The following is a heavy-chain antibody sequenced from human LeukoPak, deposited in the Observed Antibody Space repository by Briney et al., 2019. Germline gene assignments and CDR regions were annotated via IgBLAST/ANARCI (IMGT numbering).Heavy chain of an antibody. J-gene: IGHJ6*03. CDR3: AKDGDAGTAYYYYYMDV. CDR1: GFTLSSYG. V-gene: IGHV3-33*06. Sequence: GGSLRLSCAASGFTLSSYGMHWVRQPPGKGLEWVAVIWYDGSNIYNADSVRGRFTVSRDNSKNTLFLQMNGLRAEDTAVYYCAKDGDAGTAYYYYYMDVWGKGTTVTVSS. CDR2: IWYDGSNI. D-gene: IGHD1-7*01.